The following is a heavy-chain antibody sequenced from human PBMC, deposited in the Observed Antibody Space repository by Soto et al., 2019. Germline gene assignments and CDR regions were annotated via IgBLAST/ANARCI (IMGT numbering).Heavy chain of an antibody. J-gene: IGHJ6*02. Sequence: PVRSLRLPCAVSGFSFSSYERNRVRQATGKGLEWVSYISSSGSNIYYADSVKGLFTISRDNAKHSLYLRMNSLKAEDTAVYYSAREGKDTVQPAMDVWAQGTTVTVPS. CDR1: GFSFSSYE. V-gene: IGHV3-48*03. CDR2: ISSSGSNI. D-gene: IGHD5-18*01. CDR3: AREGKDTVQPAMDV.